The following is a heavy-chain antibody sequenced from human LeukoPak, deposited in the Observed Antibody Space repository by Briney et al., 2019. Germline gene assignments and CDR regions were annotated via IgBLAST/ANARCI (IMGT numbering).Heavy chain of an antibody. V-gene: IGHV4-34*01. CDR1: GGSFSGYY. D-gene: IGHD6-19*01. CDR2: INHSGST. CDR3: ARFTLVAGVDF. J-gene: IGHJ4*02. Sequence: PSETLSLTCAVYGGSFSGYYWSWIRQPPGKGLEWIGEINHSGSTNYNPSLKSRVTISVDTSKNQFSLKLSSVTAADTAVYYCARFTLVAGVDFWGQGTLVTVPS.